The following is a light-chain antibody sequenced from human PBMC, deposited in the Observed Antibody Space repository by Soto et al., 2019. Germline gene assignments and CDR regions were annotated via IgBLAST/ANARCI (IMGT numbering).Light chain of an antibody. Sequence: QSVLTQPPSASGTPGQRVTLSCSGSSSNIGSNYVYWYQQLPGTSPKLFIYKNNQRPSGVPDLFSCSKCGTSASLAISGLRSEDEADFYCAAWDGSLSGRVVFGGGTKLTVL. V-gene: IGLV1-47*01. CDR3: AAWDGSLSGRVV. CDR1: SSNIGSNY. CDR2: KNN. J-gene: IGLJ2*01.